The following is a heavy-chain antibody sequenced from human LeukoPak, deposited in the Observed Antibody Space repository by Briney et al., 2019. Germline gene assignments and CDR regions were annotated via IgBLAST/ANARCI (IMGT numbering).Heavy chain of an antibody. V-gene: IGHV4-59*08. CDR3: AITYYDTKKPWD. CDR1: GGSISSYY. CDR2: IYYSGST. D-gene: IGHD3-22*01. J-gene: IGHJ4*02. Sequence: PSETLSLTCTVSGGSISSYYWSRIRQPPGKGLEWIGYIYYSGSTNYNPSLESRVTMSLDTSKHQCSLKLSSVTAADTAVYFCAITYYDTKKPWDWGQGTLVTVSS.